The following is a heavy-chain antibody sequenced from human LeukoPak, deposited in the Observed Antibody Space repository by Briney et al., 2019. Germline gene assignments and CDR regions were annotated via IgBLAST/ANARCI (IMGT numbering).Heavy chain of an antibody. V-gene: IGHV1-2*02. D-gene: IGHD3-3*01. CDR1: GYTFTGYY. CDR3: ARDPGYYDFWSGYYTGSFMDV. CDR2: INPNSGGT. Sequence: ASVKVSCKASGYTFTGYYMHWVRQAPGQGLEWMGWINPNSGGTNYAQKFQGRVTMTRDTSISTAYMELSRLRSDDTAVYYCARDPGYYDFWSGYYTGSFMDVWGKGTTVTVSS. J-gene: IGHJ6*03.